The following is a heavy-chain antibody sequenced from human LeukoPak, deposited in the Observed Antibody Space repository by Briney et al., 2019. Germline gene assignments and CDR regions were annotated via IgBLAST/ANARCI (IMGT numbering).Heavy chain of an antibody. CDR3: ARNYGSGSYYWFDY. CDR1: GGSFSNYY. J-gene: IGHJ4*02. V-gene: IGHV4-34*01. CDR2: INHSGST. D-gene: IGHD3-10*01. Sequence: SETLSLTCAVYGGSFSNYYWSWIRQPPGKGLEWIGEINHSGSTNYNPSLKSRVTISVDTSKNQFSLKLSSVTAADTAVYSCARNYGSGSYYWFDYWGQGTLVTVSS.